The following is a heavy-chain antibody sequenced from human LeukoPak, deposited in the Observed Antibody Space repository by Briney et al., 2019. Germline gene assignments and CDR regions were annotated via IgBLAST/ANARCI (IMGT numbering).Heavy chain of an antibody. CDR2: MNPNSGNT. J-gene: IGHJ4*02. D-gene: IGHD4-17*01. Sequence: ASVKVSCKASGYTFTSYDINWVRQATGQGLEWMGWMNPNSGNTGYTQKLQGRVTMTTDTSTSTAYMELRSLRSDDTAVYYCARGDYGDSHFDYWGQGTLVTVSS. CDR3: ARGDYGDSHFDY. CDR1: GYTFTSYD. V-gene: IGHV1-8*02.